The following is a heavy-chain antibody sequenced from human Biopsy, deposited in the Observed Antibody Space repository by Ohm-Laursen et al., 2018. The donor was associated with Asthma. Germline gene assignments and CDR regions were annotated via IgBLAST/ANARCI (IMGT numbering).Heavy chain of an antibody. Sequence: SETLSLTCTVSGGSISSDYWSWPRQSPGKGLEWIGYIHNSGNTNYNPSLKSRVTISLDTPKNHFSLRLSFVTAADTAVYFCARGQGRGIQLWSLDPWGQGILVTVSS. CDR2: IHNSGNT. D-gene: IGHD5-18*01. V-gene: IGHV4-59*01. CDR3: ARGQGRGIQLWSLDP. CDR1: GGSISSDY. J-gene: IGHJ5*02.